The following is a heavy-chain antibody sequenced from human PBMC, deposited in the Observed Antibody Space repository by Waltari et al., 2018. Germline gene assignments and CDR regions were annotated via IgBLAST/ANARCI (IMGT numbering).Heavy chain of an antibody. CDR2: INYSGST. CDR1: GWSFRCSY. D-gene: IGHD1-26*01. J-gene: IGHJ4*02. Sequence: QLQLQQWGAGLLKPSETLSLTCTVYGWSFRCSYWSWIRQSPGKGLEWIGEINYSGSTNYNPSLKSRVTISIDTSKTQFSLELTSVTGADTAVYYCAGTPVGVTFLYFDYWGQGTLVTVSS. V-gene: IGHV4-34*01. CDR3: AGTPVGVTFLYFDY.